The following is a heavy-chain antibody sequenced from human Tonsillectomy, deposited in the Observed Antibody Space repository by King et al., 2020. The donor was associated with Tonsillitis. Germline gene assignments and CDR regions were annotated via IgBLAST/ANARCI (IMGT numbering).Heavy chain of an antibody. Sequence: VQLVESGGGLVQPGGSLRISCEVSGITFSSYAMSWVRQTPGKGLEWVSVISHSGGSTFYADSVKGRFTISGDNSKNTLYLQMNSLRAEDTAVYYCATVAGYYYFDYWGQGTLVTVSS. CDR1: GITFSSYA. D-gene: IGHD3-9*01. CDR2: ISHSGGST. CDR3: ATVAGYYYFDY. V-gene: IGHV3-23*04. J-gene: IGHJ4*02.